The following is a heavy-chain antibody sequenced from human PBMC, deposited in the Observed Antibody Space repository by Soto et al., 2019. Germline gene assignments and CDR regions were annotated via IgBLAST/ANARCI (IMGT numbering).Heavy chain of an antibody. Sequence: SVKVSCKASGGTFSSYAISWVRQAPGQGLEWMGGIIPIFGTANYAQKFQGRVTITADESTSTAYMELSSLRSEDTAVNYCERDYNDGSGYSWSDPWGQETLVTFS. D-gene: IGHD3-22*01. CDR2: IIPIFGTA. CDR3: ERDYNDGSGYSWSDP. J-gene: IGHJ5*02. V-gene: IGHV1-69*13. CDR1: GGTFSSYA.